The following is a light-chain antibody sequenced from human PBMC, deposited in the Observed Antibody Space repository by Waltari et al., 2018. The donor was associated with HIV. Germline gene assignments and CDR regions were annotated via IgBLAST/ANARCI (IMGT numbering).Light chain of an antibody. CDR1: SSNLGNHY. V-gene: IGLV1-51*01. Sequence: QSVLTQPPSVSAAPGQRVTISCSGSSSNLGNHYVSWYQHLPGTAPKLLIYDNNNRPSGSPDRFSGSKSGTSATLVITGLQTGDEADYYCGTWDSSLSAVFGGGTKLTVL. CDR2: DNN. CDR3: GTWDSSLSAV. J-gene: IGLJ3*02.